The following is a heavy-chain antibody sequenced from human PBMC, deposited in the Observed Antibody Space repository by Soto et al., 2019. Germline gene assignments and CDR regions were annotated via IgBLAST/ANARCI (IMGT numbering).Heavy chain of an antibody. Sequence: SSETLSLTCAVSGGSISSSSYYWGWIRQPPGKGLEWIGSIYYSGSTYYNPSLKSRVTISVDTSKNQFSLKLSSVTAADTAVYYCASPADGSYRDKYYYYGMDVWGQGTTVTVSS. CDR2: IYYSGST. J-gene: IGHJ6*02. D-gene: IGHD1-26*01. V-gene: IGHV4-39*01. CDR3: ASPADGSYRDKYYYYGMDV. CDR1: GGSISSSSYY.